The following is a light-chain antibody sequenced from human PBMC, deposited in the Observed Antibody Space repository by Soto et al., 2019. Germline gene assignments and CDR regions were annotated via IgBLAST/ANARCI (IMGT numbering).Light chain of an antibody. CDR2: NNN. V-gene: IGLV1-44*01. CDR1: RSNIGTNA. J-gene: IGLJ1*01. Sequence: QSVLTQPPSASATPGQRVTISCSGSRSNIGTNAVNWYQQLPGTAPRLLIYNNNQRPSGVPDRFSGSKSGTSASLAISGLQSADEATYFCAAWADSLNVLYVFATGTKVTVL. CDR3: AAWADSLNVLYV.